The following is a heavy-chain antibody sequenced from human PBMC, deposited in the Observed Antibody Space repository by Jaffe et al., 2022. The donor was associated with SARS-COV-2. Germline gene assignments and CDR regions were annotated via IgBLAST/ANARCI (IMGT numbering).Heavy chain of an antibody. CDR2: INHSGST. J-gene: IGHJ6*03. D-gene: IGHD5-12*01. V-gene: IGHV4-34*01. Sequence: QVQLQQWGAGLLKPSETLSLTCAVYGGSFSGYYWSWIRQPPGKGLEWIGEINHSGSTNYNPSLKSRVTISVDTSKNQFSLKLSSVTAADTAVYYCAREDLSGYDRSVGRYSRTRGAHYYMDVWGKGTTVTVSS. CDR1: GGSFSGYY. CDR3: AREDLSGYDRSVGRYSRTRGAHYYMDV.